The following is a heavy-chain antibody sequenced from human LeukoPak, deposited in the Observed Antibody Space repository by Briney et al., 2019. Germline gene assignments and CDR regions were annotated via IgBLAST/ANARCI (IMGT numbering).Heavy chain of an antibody. CDR3: ARGGSTPLDY. J-gene: IGHJ4*02. D-gene: IGHD6-13*01. Sequence: SETLSLTCTVSGYSISSGYYWGWIRQPPGKGLEWIGSIYHSGSTYYNPSLKSRVTISVDTSKNQFSLKLSSVTAADTAVYYCARGGSTPLDYWGQGTLVTVSS. CDR1: GYSISSGYY. CDR2: IYHSGST. V-gene: IGHV4-38-2*02.